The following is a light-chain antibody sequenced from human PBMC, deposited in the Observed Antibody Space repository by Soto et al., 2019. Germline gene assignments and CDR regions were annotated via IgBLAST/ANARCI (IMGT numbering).Light chain of an antibody. J-gene: IGKJ1*01. CDR2: DAY. CDR3: QHDGRSPPWT. Sequence: EVVLTQSPVTLSLSPGERATLSCRASQSFRGLLAWYQQKPGQAPRLLIYDAYNRATGIPPRFSGSGSGTDFTLTISSLDAEDFAVYYCQHDGRSPPWTFCQGTKVEIK. V-gene: IGKV3-11*01. CDR1: QSFRGL.